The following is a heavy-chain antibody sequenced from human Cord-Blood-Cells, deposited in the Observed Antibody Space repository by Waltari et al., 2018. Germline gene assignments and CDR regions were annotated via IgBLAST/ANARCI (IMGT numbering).Heavy chain of an antibody. V-gene: IGHV1-69*10. CDR1: GGTFSSYA. J-gene: IGHJ4*02. D-gene: IGHD1-26*01. Sequence: QVQLVQSGAEVKKPGSSVKVSCQASGGTFSSYATSWVRQAPGQGLEWMGGIIPILGIANYAQKFQGRVTITADKSTSTAYMELSSLRSEDTAVYYCARDHSGSYGNVDYWGQGTLVTVSS. CDR3: ARDHSGSYGNVDY. CDR2: IIPILGIA.